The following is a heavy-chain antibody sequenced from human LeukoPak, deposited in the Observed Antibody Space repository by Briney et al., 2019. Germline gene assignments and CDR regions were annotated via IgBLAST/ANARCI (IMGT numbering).Heavy chain of an antibody. V-gene: IGHV3-21*01. CDR2: ISSTSIYI. CDR1: GFTFSSYS. J-gene: IGHJ5*01. D-gene: IGHD4-23*01. CDR3: ATHPTVVGSDS. Sequence: GGSLRLSCAASGFTFSSYSMNWVRQAPGKGLEWVSSISSTSIYIYYADSVKGRFTISRDNAKNSLFLQMDSLRAEDTAVYYCATHPTVVGSDSWGQGTLVTVSS.